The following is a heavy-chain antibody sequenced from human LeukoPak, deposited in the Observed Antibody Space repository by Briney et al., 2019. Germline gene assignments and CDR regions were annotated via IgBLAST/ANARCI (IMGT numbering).Heavy chain of an antibody. CDR2: IESDAIRT. CDR3: VKGGHKLDIQTTHYYYGLDV. J-gene: IGHJ6*02. Sequence: GGSLRLSCVASGFTLSDHWMYWVRQGPGRGLAHVSRIESDAIRTTYADSVKGRFTISRDDAKNTMYLQMNSLRGEDTAVYYCVKGGHKLDIQTTHYYYGLDVWGQGTTVAVSS. D-gene: IGHD4-17*01. V-gene: IGHV3-74*03. CDR1: GFTLSDHW.